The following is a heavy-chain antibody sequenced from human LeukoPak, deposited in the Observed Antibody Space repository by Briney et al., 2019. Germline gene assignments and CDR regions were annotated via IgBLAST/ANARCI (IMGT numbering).Heavy chain of an antibody. D-gene: IGHD3-22*01. CDR1: GFTFSSYA. J-gene: IGHJ4*02. V-gene: IGHV3-23*01. CDR2: ISGSGGST. Sequence: GGSLRLSCAASGFTFSSYAMSWVRQAPGKGLEWVSAISGSGGSTYYADSVKGRFTISRDNSKNTLYPQMNSLRAEDTAVYYCAKVQEHSSGYYFDYWGQGTLVTVSS. CDR3: AKVQEHSSGYYFDY.